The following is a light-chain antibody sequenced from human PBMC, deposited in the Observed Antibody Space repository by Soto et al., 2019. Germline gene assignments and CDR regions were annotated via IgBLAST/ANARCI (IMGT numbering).Light chain of an antibody. Sequence: DIVMTQSPDSLAVSLGERATINCKSSQSVLYSSNNKNYVAWYQQKPGQPPKMLINWASTRESGVPDRFSGSGSGTDFTLTISSLQAEDVAVYYCQQYYSTPFTFGPGTKVDI. V-gene: IGKV4-1*01. CDR1: QSVLYSSNNKNY. CDR2: WAS. J-gene: IGKJ3*01. CDR3: QQYYSTPFT.